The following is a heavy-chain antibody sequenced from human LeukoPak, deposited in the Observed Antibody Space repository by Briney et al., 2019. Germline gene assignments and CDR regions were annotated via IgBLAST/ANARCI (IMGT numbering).Heavy chain of an antibody. V-gene: IGHV4-59*12. Sequence: SETLSLTCTVSGGSISSYYWNWIRQPPGKGLEWIGYIYYSGSTYYNPSLKSRVTISVDTSKNQFSLKLSSVTAADTAVYYCARPGEYIAVFDPWGQGTLVTVSS. D-gene: IGHD6-19*01. J-gene: IGHJ5*02. CDR1: GGSISSYY. CDR2: IYYSGST. CDR3: ARPGEYIAVFDP.